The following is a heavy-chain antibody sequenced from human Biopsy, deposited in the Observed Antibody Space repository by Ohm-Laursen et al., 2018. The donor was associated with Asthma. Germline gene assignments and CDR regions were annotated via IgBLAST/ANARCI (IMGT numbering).Heavy chain of an antibody. D-gene: IGHD5-12*01. Sequence: SLRLSCTAPGFTFGDYWMSWVRQAPGKGLEWVAIISYDGTNTYYADSVKGRFTISRDNSKNTLYLQMNGLKAEDTAVYYCARDSPSGSDFDYYYFDYWGQGSLVTVSS. CDR2: ISYDGTNT. CDR1: GFTFGDYW. J-gene: IGHJ4*02. CDR3: ARDSPSGSDFDYYYFDY. V-gene: IGHV3-30-3*01.